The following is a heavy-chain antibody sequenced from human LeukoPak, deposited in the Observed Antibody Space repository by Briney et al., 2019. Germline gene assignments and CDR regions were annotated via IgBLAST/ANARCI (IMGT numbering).Heavy chain of an antibody. D-gene: IGHD3-10*01. CDR2: MNPNSGNT. Sequence: ASVKVSCKASGGTFNNYAIIWVRQATGQGLEWMGWMNPNSGNTGYAQKFQGRVTMTRNTSISTAYMELSSLRSEDTAVYYCARLTMVRGVTPAFDIWGQGTMVTVSS. J-gene: IGHJ3*02. CDR3: ARLTMVRGVTPAFDI. CDR1: GGTFNNYA. V-gene: IGHV1-8*02.